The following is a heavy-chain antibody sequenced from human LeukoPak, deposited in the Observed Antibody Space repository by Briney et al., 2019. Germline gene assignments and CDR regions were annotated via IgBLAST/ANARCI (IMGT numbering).Heavy chain of an antibody. Sequence: SQTLSLTCAVSGDSVSSKSATWNWIRQSPSRGLEWLGRTYYVSKWFNDYAVSVKSRITITPDTSKNQFSLQLNSVTPEDTAVYYCARETSSTLGDWGQGTLVTVSS. J-gene: IGHJ4*02. CDR1: GDSVSSKSAT. D-gene: IGHD1-26*01. CDR2: TYYVSKWFN. CDR3: ARETSSTLGD. V-gene: IGHV6-1*01.